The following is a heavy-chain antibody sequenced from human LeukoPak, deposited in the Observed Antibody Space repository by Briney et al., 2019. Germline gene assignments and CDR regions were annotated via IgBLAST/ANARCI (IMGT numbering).Heavy chain of an antibody. Sequence: SETLSLTCTVSGGSISSSSYYWGWIRQPPGKGLEWIGSIYYSGSTYYNPSLKSRVTISVDTSKNQFSLKLSSVTAADTAVYYCARGGSCSSTSCSFDYWGQGTLVTASS. J-gene: IGHJ4*02. CDR2: IYYSGST. V-gene: IGHV4-39*01. CDR1: GGSISSSSYY. CDR3: ARGGSCSSTSCSFDY. D-gene: IGHD2-2*01.